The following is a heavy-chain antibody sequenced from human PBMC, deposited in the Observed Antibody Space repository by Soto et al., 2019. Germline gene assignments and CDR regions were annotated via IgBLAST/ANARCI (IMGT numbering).Heavy chain of an antibody. CDR2: ISSNSAYI. J-gene: IGHJ5*02. CDR3: TRDASRDSSARGWFDP. D-gene: IGHD6-13*01. CDR1: GFTFRSFT. V-gene: IGHV3-21*01. Sequence: GGSLRISCAASGFTFRSFTMNWVRKAPGKGLEWVSTISSNSAYIYYTDALRGRFTISRDNAKNSLHLQMNSLRAEDTAVYYCTRDASRDSSARGWFDPWGPGTLVTVSS.